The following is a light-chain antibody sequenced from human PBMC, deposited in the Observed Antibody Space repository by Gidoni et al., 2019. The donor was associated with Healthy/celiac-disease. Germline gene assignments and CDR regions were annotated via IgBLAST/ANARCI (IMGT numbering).Light chain of an antibody. J-gene: IGLJ2*01. CDR1: KLGDKY. CDR2: QDS. Sequence: SYELPHPPSVSVSPGQTASITCSGDKLGDKYACWYQQKPGQSPVLVIYQDSKRPAGIPERFSGSNSGNTATLTISGTQAMDEADYYCQAWDSSTGVVFGGGTKLTVL. CDR3: QAWDSSTGVV. V-gene: IGLV3-1*01.